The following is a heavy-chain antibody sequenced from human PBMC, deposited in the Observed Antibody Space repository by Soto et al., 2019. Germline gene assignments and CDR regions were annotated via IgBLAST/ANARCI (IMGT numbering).Heavy chain of an antibody. V-gene: IGHV3-23*01. CDR1: GFTFSSYA. D-gene: IGHD3-10*01. Sequence: VGSLRLSCAASGFTFSSYAMSWVRQAPGKGLEWVSAISGSGGSTYYADSVKGRFTISRDNSKNTLYLQMNSLRAEDTAVYYCAKDSGSGSYYYWGQGTLVTVSS. J-gene: IGHJ4*02. CDR2: ISGSGGST. CDR3: AKDSGSGSYYY.